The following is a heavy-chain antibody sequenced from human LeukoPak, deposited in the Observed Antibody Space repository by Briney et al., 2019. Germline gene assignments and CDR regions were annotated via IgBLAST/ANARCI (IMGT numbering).Heavy chain of an antibody. Sequence: ASVKVSCKASGYTSTTYGVSWVRQAPGQGLEWMGWISGYDGNTNYAQKLRGRVTMTTDTSTSTAYMDLRSLRSDDTALYYCARTVTTSSYYFDYWGQGTLVTVSS. J-gene: IGHJ4*02. D-gene: IGHD4-17*01. CDR3: ARTVTTSSYYFDY. V-gene: IGHV1-18*01. CDR1: GYTSTTYG. CDR2: ISGYDGNT.